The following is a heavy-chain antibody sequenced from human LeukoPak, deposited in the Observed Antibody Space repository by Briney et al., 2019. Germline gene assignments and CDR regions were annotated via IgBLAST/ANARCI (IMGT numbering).Heavy chain of an antibody. CDR3: ARLSVIVGAALEYYYYYMDV. D-gene: IGHD1-26*01. CDR1: GGTFSGYY. CDR2: SNDSGGT. V-gene: IGHV4-34*01. J-gene: IGHJ6*03. Sequence: GSLRLSCAVYGGTFSGYYWSWIRQPPGKRLEWVGESNDSGGTNYNPSLKSRVTISADKSKNQVSLKLTSVTAADTAVYYCARLSVIVGAALEYYYYYMDVWGQGTTVTVSS.